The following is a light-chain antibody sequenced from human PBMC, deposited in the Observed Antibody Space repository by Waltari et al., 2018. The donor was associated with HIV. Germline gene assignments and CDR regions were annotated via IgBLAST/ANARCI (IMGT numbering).Light chain of an antibody. CDR2: RAS. J-gene: IGKJ2*01. V-gene: IGKV1-5*03. Sequence: DVQMTQSPSNLSASVGDTVVITCRASQNIANWLAWYLQKPGRAPKLLVSRASILETGVSSRFTGSGSGTEFTLTIRSLQSDDIGTYYCQQYSTHYGFGQGT. CDR3: QQYSTHYG. CDR1: QNIANW.